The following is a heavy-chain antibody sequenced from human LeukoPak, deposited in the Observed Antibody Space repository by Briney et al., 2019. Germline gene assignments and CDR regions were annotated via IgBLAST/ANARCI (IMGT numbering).Heavy chain of an antibody. J-gene: IGHJ4*02. CDR3: AKDENTGMAEYFAY. D-gene: IGHD2/OR15-2a*01. CDR1: GFTFVNYG. Sequence: GGTLRLSCAASGFTFVNYGMSWVRQAPGKGLEWVSGISGSGGTSYYADSVKGRFTISRDNSKNTLYLEMNSLRAEDTAVYYCAKDENTGMAEYFAYWGQGTLVTVSS. CDR2: ISGSGGTS. V-gene: IGHV3-23*01.